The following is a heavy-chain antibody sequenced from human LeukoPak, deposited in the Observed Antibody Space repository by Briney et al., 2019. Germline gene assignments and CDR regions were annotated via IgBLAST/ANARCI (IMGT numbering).Heavy chain of an antibody. V-gene: IGHV4-59*12. CDR3: ARPFRYCSSTSCYAVDY. J-gene: IGHJ4*02. Sequence: SETLSLTCTVSGGSISSYYWSWIRQPPGKGLEWIGSIYYSGITYHNPSLKSRVTISVDTSKNQFSLKLSSVTAADTAVYYCARPFRYCSSTSCYAVDYWGQGTLVTVSS. D-gene: IGHD2-2*01. CDR1: GGSISSYY. CDR2: IYYSGIT.